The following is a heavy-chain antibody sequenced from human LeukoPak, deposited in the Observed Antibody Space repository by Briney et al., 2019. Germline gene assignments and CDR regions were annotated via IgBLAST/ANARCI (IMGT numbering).Heavy chain of an antibody. Sequence: SETLSLTCTVSGGSTSSYYWSWIRQPPGKGLEWIGYIYYSGSTKYNPSLKSRVTISVDTSKNQFSLKLSSVTAADTAVYYCARVRSGSYYPDAFDIWGQGTMVTVSS. CDR1: GGSTSSYY. V-gene: IGHV4-59*01. CDR2: IYYSGST. CDR3: ARVRSGSYYPDAFDI. J-gene: IGHJ3*02. D-gene: IGHD1-26*01.